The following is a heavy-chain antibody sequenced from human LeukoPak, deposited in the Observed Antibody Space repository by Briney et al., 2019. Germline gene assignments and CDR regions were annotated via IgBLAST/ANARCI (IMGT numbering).Heavy chain of an antibody. D-gene: IGHD2-21*01. CDR2: ISYDGSNK. CDR3: ARDCAY. Sequence: GGSLRLSCAASGFTFSRYAMHWVRQAPGKGLEWVAVISYDGSNKYYADSVKGRFTISRDNSKNTLYLQMNSLRAEDTAVYYCARDCAYWGQGTLVTVSS. J-gene: IGHJ4*02. CDR1: GFTFSRYA. V-gene: IGHV3-30-3*01.